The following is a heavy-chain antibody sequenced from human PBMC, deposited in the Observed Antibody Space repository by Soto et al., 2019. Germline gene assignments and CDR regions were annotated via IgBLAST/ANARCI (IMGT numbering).Heavy chain of an antibody. CDR1: GFTFSNYN. V-gene: IGHV3-48*01. CDR3: ARDRPGANC. Sequence: VHLVESGGGLVQPGGSLRLSCAASGFTFSNYNMNWVRQAPGKGLEWISYISFSGSVIYYADSVKGRFTISRDNANNSLYLRMNSLRAEDTAVYYCARDRPGANCWGQGTLVTVSS. CDR2: ISFSGSVI. J-gene: IGHJ4*02. D-gene: IGHD6-6*01.